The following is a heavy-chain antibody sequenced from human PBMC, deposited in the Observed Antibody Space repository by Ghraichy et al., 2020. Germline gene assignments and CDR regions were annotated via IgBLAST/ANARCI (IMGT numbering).Heavy chain of an antibody. D-gene: IGHD6-13*01. CDR1: GYSFTSYA. CDR3: ARDDGSSWLLDS. Sequence: ASVKVSCKASGYSFTSYAMHWVRQAPGQRLEWMGWNSPGNGNTKYAQKFQGRVTITRDTSASTVYMDLSSLTSEDTAVYYGARDDGSSWLLDSWGQGTLVTVSS. CDR2: NSPGNGNT. J-gene: IGHJ4*02. V-gene: IGHV1-3*01.